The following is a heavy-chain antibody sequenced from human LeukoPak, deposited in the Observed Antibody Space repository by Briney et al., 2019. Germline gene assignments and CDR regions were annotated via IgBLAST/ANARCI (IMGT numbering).Heavy chain of an antibody. V-gene: IGHV3-30*18. CDR1: GFTFSSYG. D-gene: IGHD3-10*01. Sequence: GGSLRLSCAASGFTFSSYGMHWVRQAPGKGLEWVAVMSYDGSNKYYADSVKGRFTISRDNSKNTLYLQMNSLRAEDTAVYYCAKDLGPYYYGSVPDYWGQGTLVTVSS. CDR2: MSYDGSNK. CDR3: AKDLGPYYYGSVPDY. J-gene: IGHJ4*02.